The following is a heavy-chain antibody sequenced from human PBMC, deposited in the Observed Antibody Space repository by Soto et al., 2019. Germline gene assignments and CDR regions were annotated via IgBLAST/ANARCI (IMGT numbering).Heavy chain of an antibody. CDR3: ARDRARTTNAFDF. D-gene: IGHD3-10*01. J-gene: IGHJ3*01. CDR2: ISSSGTYI. Sequence: EQLVESGGGLVKPGGSLRLSCAASGFIFRTYSMSWVRQAPGKGLEWVSSISSSGTYIFYTDSEKGRFTISRDNAKNSLYLQMNSLRAEDTAVYYCARDRARTTNAFDFWGQGTLVTVSS. V-gene: IGHV3-21*01. CDR1: GFIFRTYS.